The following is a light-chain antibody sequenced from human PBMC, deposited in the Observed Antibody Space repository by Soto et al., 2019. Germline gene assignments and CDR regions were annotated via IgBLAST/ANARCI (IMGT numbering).Light chain of an antibody. CDR2: GAS. J-gene: IGKJ5*01. Sequence: EIVMTQSPTTLSVSPGEIATLSFSASQSVSTNLAWYQQKPGQVPSLLIYGASTRASGIPARFSGSGSGTEFTLTIGSLQSEDFAVYYCQQYNSYSYTFGQGTRLEIK. CDR3: QQYNSYSYT. CDR1: QSVSTN. V-gene: IGKV3-15*01.